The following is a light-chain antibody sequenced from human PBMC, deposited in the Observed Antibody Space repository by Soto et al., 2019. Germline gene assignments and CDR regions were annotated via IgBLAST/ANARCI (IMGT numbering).Light chain of an antibody. CDR1: SSDVGGYNY. Sequence: QSALTQPPSASGSPGQSVTISCTGTSSDVGGYNYVSWYQQHPGKAPKLMIYEVSKRPSGVPDRFSGSKSCNTASLTVSGLQAEDEADYDCSSYAGSSNFVVVIGTKLTVL. CDR3: SSYAGSSNFV. V-gene: IGLV2-8*01. CDR2: EVS. J-gene: IGLJ1*01.